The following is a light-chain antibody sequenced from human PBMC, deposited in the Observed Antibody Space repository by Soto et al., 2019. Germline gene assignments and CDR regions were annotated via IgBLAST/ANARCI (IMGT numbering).Light chain of an antibody. CDR1: QGISNS. J-gene: IGKJ4*01. V-gene: IGKV1-27*01. CDR2: AAS. Sequence: DIPMTQSPSSLSASVGDRVTITCRASQGISNSLPWYQQKPGQVPKLLIYAASALQSGIPPLFNGSGSGTDFTLTISSLQPEDVATYYCQRYNSAALTFGGGTKGEIK. CDR3: QRYNSAALT.